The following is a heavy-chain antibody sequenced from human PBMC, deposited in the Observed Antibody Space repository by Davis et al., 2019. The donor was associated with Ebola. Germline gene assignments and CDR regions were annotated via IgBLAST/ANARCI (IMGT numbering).Heavy chain of an antibody. D-gene: IGHD4-17*01. CDR1: GFTFSSYS. Sequence: PGGSLRLSCAASGFTFSSYSMNWVRQAPGKGLEWVANIKQDGSEKYYVDSVKGRFTISRDNAKNSLYLQMNSLRAEDTAVYYCARQTTVTAGPFDYWGQGTLVTVSS. V-gene: IGHV3-7*03. J-gene: IGHJ4*02. CDR3: ARQTTVTAGPFDY. CDR2: IKQDGSEK.